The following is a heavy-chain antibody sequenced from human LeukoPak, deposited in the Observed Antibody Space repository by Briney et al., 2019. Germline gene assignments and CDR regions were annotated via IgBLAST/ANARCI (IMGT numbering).Heavy chain of an antibody. D-gene: IGHD2-21*01. CDR3: ARTYSFISYFFDP. CDR1: GYTFTGYY. V-gene: IGHV1-2*02. Sequence: ASVKVSCKASGYTFTGYYIHWVRQAPGQGLQWMGWINAKTGATKYAQKFQGRVTMTRDTSISTVSMDLRSLISDDTAVYYCARTYSFISYFFDPWGQGTLVTVSS. J-gene: IGHJ5*02. CDR2: INAKTGAT.